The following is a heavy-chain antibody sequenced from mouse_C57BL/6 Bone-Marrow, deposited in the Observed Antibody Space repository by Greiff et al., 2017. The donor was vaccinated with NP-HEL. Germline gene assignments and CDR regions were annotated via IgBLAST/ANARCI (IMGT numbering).Heavy chain of an antibody. D-gene: IGHD1-1*01. Sequence: EVQLQQSGPELVKPGASVKISCKASGYTFTDYYMNWVKQSHGKSLEWIGDINPNNGGTSYNQKFKGKATLTVDKSSSTAYMVLRSLTSEDSAVYDCARWGVLATVVDRLFDYWGQGTTLTVSS. CDR3: ARWGVLATVVDRLFDY. J-gene: IGHJ2*01. CDR1: GYTFTDYY. CDR2: INPNNGGT. V-gene: IGHV1-26*01.